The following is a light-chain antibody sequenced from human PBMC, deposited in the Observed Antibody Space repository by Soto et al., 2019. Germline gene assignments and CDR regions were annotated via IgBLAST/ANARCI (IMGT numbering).Light chain of an antibody. J-gene: IGKJ1*01. CDR1: QSVSSSY. CDR3: QQHSHWPPWT. Sequence: PGERVTLSCRASQSVSSSYLTWYQQKPGQAPRLLIHGASNRATGIPDRFSGSGSGTDFTLTISNLEPEDFAVYYCQQHSHWPPWTFGQGTKVDIK. CDR2: GAS. V-gene: IGKV3D-20*02.